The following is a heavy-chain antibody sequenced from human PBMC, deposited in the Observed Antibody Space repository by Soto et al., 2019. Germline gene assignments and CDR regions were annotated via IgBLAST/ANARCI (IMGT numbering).Heavy chain of an antibody. CDR3: ARYDYGNYGGAFDI. V-gene: IGHV3-48*01. CDR1: GFTFSSYS. J-gene: IGHJ3*02. D-gene: IGHD4-17*01. CDR2: ISTTSTPI. Sequence: EVQLVESGGDLVQPGGSLRLSCAASGFTFSSYSMNWVRQAPGKGLEWVSFISTTSTPIYYADSVKGRFTISRDKVKNSLYLQMNSLRAEDTAVYYCARYDYGNYGGAFDIWGQGTVVTVSS.